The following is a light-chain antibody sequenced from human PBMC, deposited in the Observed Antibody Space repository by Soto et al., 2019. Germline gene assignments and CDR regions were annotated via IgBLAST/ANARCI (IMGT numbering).Light chain of an antibody. CDR3: KQYNSYWLT. J-gene: IGKJ4*01. V-gene: IGKV1-5*03. CDR1: QSISSW. Sequence: DIQMTQSPSTLSASVGDRVTITCRASQSISSWLAWYQQKPGKAPKLLIYKAYSLESGVQSRFSGSGSGTEFTLTIRSLQPDDFATYYCKQYNSYWLTFGGGTKVDIK. CDR2: KAY.